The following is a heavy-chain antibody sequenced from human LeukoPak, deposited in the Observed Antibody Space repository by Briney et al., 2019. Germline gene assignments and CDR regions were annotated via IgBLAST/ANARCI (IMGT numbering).Heavy chain of an antibody. V-gene: IGHV1-69*13. CDR3: VREDRSCYYY. CDR1: GGTFSSYA. Sequence: GASVKVSCKASGGTFSSYAISWVRQAPGQGLEWMGGIIPIFGTANYAQKFQGRVTITADESTSTAYMELSSLRSEDTAVYYCVREDRSCYYYWGQGTLVTVSS. J-gene: IGHJ4*02. CDR2: IIPIFGTA. D-gene: IGHD2-15*01.